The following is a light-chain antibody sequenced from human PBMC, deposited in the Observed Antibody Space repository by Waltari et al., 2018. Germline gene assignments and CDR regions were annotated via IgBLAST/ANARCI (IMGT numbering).Light chain of an antibody. CDR3: QQGSILPLT. Sequence: EVVLTQSPVTLSLAAGERATLYCRASESVSNYLAWYQQKPGQSPRLLIFDTSKRATGIPARFSGSGYGTDFTLTINNLEAEDFALYYCQQGSILPLTFGGGTKVEI. J-gene: IGKJ4*01. CDR1: ESVSNY. V-gene: IGKV3-11*01. CDR2: DTS.